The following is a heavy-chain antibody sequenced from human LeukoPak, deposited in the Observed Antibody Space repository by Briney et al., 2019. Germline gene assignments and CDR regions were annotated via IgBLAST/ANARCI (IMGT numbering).Heavy chain of an antibody. CDR1: GFTFSSYS. J-gene: IGHJ6*02. D-gene: IGHD6-13*01. CDR3: ASAYSSSWYRNYYYYYGMDV. CDR2: ISSSSSYI. Sequence: PGGSLRLSCAASGFTFSSYSMNWVRQAPGKGLEWVSSISSSSSYIYYADSVKGRFTISRDNAKNSLYLQMNSLRAEDTAVYYCASAYSSSWYRNYYYYYGMDVWGQGTTVTVSS. V-gene: IGHV3-21*01.